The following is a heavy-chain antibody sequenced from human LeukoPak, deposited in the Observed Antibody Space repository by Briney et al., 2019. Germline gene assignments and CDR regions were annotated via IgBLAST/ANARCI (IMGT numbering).Heavy chain of an antibody. Sequence: GESLTLSCAASGVSFSSYGMHWVRQPPGKGLEWVASIRYDGSNKYYADSVKGRSTLSRPTSKHTLYLQMNSLRAGDTAVYYCEKDKTGISMVQAFDYWGQGNLVTGPS. CDR2: IRYDGSNK. CDR1: GVSFSSYG. V-gene: IGHV3-30*02. D-gene: IGHD3-10*01. CDR3: EKDKTGISMVQAFDY. J-gene: IGHJ4*02.